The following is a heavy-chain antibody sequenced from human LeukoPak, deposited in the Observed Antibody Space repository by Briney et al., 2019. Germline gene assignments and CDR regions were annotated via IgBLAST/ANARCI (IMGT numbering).Heavy chain of an antibody. CDR1: GFIFSSYG. CDR2: ISGSGGST. J-gene: IGHJ4*02. CDR3: AKNLGSGDYDILTGLDY. D-gene: IGHD3-9*01. V-gene: IGHV3-23*01. Sequence: PGGSLRLSCAASGFIFSSYGMSWVRQAPGKGLEWVSAISGSGGSTYYADSVKGRFTISRDNSKNTLYLQMNSLRAEDTAVYYCAKNLGSGDYDILTGLDYWGQGTLVTVSS.